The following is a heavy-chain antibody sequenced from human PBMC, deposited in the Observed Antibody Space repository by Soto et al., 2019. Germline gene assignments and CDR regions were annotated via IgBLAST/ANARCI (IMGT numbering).Heavy chain of an antibody. Sequence: GGSLRLSCAASGFTFSSYSMNWVRQAPGNGLEWVSYISSSSSTIYYADSVKGRFTISRDNAKNSLYLQMNSLRDEDTAVYYCARDQWGYCSGGSCYSPGYYYGMDVWGQGTTVTVSS. CDR3: ARDQWGYCSGGSCYSPGYYYGMDV. CDR2: ISSSSSTI. CDR1: GFTFSSYS. V-gene: IGHV3-48*02. D-gene: IGHD2-15*01. J-gene: IGHJ6*02.